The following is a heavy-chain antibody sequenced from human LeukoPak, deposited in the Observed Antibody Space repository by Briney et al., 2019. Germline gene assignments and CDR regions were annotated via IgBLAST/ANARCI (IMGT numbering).Heavy chain of an antibody. CDR1: GGSISSYY. J-gene: IGHJ4*02. CDR3: ASRSGSYLDY. D-gene: IGHD1-26*01. V-gene: IGHV4-59*08. Sequence: PSESLSLTCTVSGGSISSYYWSWIRQPPGKGLEWIAYIYNSGSTNYYPSLKSRVTISVDTSNSHYSLKLRSVTAADTAVYYCASRSGSYLDYWGQGTLVTV. CDR2: IYNSGST.